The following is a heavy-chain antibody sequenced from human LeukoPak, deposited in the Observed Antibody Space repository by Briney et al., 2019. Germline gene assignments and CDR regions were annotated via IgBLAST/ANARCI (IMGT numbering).Heavy chain of an antibody. CDR2: ISSSGSYT. Sequence: PGGSLRLSCAASGFTFSDYYMSWIRQAPGKGLEWLSSISSSGSYTNYADSVRGRFTISRDNAKDSLYLQMNRLRAEDTAVYYCASRYYDSSGPLKYYFDYWGQGTLVTVSS. J-gene: IGHJ4*02. CDR1: GFTFSDYY. CDR3: ASRYYDSSGPLKYYFDY. V-gene: IGHV3-11*03. D-gene: IGHD3-22*01.